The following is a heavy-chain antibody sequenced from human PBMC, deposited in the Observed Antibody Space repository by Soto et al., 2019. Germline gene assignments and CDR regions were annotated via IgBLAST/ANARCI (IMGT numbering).Heavy chain of an antibody. Sequence: ASVKVSCKASGFTFTSSAMQWVRQARGQRLEWIGWIVVGSGNTNYAQKFQERVTITRDMSTSTAYMELSSLRSEDTAVYYCARFGGYCSGGSCYGGRYYYYYMDVWGKGTTVTAP. J-gene: IGHJ6*03. CDR2: IVVGSGNT. CDR3: ARFGGYCSGGSCYGGRYYYYYMDV. D-gene: IGHD2-15*01. CDR1: GFTFTSSA. V-gene: IGHV1-58*02.